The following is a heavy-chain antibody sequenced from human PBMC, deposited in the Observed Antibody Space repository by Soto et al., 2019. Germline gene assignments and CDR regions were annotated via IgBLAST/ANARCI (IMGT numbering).Heavy chain of an antibody. CDR2: INPNSGGT. J-gene: IGHJ4*02. D-gene: IGHD3-3*01. CDR3: ARTYYDFWSGYPPPDY. V-gene: IGHV1-2*02. CDR1: GYTFTGYY. Sequence: DSVKVSCKASGYTFTGYYMHWVRQAPGQGLEWMGWINPNSGGTNYAQKFQGRVTMTRDTSISTAYMELSRLRSDDTAVYYCARTYYDFWSGYPPPDYWGQGTLVTVSS.